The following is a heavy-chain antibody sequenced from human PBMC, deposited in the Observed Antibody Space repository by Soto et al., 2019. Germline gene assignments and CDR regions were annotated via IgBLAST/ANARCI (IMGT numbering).Heavy chain of an antibody. CDR3: ARDEYSNYVTYFDY. D-gene: IGHD4-4*01. CDR2: IIPILGIA. J-gene: IGHJ4*02. CDR1: GYTFTSYT. V-gene: IGHV1-69*04. Sequence: SVKVSCKASGYTFTSYTISWVRQAPGQGLEWMGRIIPILGIANYAQKFQGRVTITADKSTSTAYMELSSLRSEDTAVYYCARDEYSNYVTYFDYWGQGTLVTVSS.